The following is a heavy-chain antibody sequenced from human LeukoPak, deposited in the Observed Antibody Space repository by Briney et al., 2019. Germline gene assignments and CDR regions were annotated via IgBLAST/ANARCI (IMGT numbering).Heavy chain of an antibody. CDR3: ALLYDYVWGSYRRVDY. CDR2: INPNSGGT. D-gene: IGHD3-16*02. J-gene: IGHJ4*02. V-gene: IGHV1-2*02. CDR1: GYTFTGYY. Sequence: GASVKVSCKASGYTFTGYYMHWVRQAPGQGLEWMGWINPNSGGTNYAQKFQGRVTMTRDTSISTAYKELSRLRSDDTAVYYCALLYDYVWGSYRRVDYWGQGTLVTVSS.